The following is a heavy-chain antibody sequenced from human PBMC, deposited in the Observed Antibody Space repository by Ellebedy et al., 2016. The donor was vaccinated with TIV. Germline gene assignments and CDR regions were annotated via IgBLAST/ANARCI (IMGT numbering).Heavy chain of an antibody. V-gene: IGHV4-39*01. CDR3: ARLTAAGTVHWFNP. CDR1: GGSIRSITYY. J-gene: IGHJ5*02. CDR2: VYQSGTT. D-gene: IGHD6-13*01. Sequence: SETLSLXCSVSGGSIRSITYYWGWIRQPPGKGLEWIGNVYQSGTTYYNPSLKSRVTTSVDTSKNQFSLRLTSVTAADTAVYYCARLTAAGTVHWFNPWGQGTLVTVSS.